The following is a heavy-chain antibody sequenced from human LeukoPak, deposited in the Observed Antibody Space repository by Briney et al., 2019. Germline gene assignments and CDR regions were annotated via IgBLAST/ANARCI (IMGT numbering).Heavy chain of an antibody. V-gene: IGHV3-33*01. CDR1: GFTFSSYG. CDR2: IWYDGSNK. J-gene: IGHJ4*02. Sequence: GVSLRLSCAASGFTFSSYGMHWVRQAPGKGLEWVAIIWYDGSNKYYADSVKGRFTISRDNSKNTLYLQMNSLRAEDTAVYYCARAESTWYSGLDYWGQGTMVTVSS. D-gene: IGHD6-13*01. CDR3: ARAESTWYSGLDY.